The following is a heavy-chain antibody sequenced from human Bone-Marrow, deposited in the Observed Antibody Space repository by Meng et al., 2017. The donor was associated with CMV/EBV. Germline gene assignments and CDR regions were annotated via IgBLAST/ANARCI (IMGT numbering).Heavy chain of an antibody. D-gene: IGHD5-18*01. J-gene: IGHJ4*02. Sequence: GESLKISCAASGFTFSSYAMSWVRQAPGKGLEWVSAISGSGGSTYYADYVKGRFTISRDNSNNTLYLQKNSLSAEETAVYYCANRRGYGHYFDYWGQGTLVTVSS. CDR3: ANRRGYGHYFDY. CDR2: ISGSGGST. CDR1: GFTFSSYA. V-gene: IGHV3-23*01.